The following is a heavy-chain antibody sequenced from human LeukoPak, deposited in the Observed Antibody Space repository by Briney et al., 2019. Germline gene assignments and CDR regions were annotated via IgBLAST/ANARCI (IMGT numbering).Heavy chain of an antibody. CDR3: ARGHHYYDSSAYYY. V-gene: IGHV3-74*01. CDR1: GFTFISYW. Sequence: PGGSLRLSCAAFGFTFISYWMHWVRQAPRKGLVWVSRINSDGSTTSYAASVKGRFTISRDTAKNTLYLQMNSLRAEDTAVYYCARGHHYYDSSAYYYWGQGTLVTVSS. D-gene: IGHD3-22*01. J-gene: IGHJ4*02. CDR2: INSDGSTT.